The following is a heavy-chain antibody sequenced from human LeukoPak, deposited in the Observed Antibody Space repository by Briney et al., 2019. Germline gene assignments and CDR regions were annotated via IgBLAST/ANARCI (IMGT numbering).Heavy chain of an antibody. J-gene: IGHJ6*02. Sequence: PSETLSLTCTVPGGSICSYYWSSIRQPPRKGLEWIGYIYYSGSPNYNPSPRSRVTISVETSKSQFSLTLSSVTVADRAVYCCARDSGGMDVWGQGTTVTVSS. D-gene: IGHD7-27*01. CDR2: IYYSGSP. CDR1: GGSICSYY. V-gene: IGHV4-59*01. CDR3: ARDSGGMDV.